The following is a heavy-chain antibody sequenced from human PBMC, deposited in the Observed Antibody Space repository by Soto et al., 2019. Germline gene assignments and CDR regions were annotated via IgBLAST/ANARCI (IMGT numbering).Heavy chain of an antibody. CDR3: ARVEDIVVVVAAYVRAFDI. D-gene: IGHD2-15*01. J-gene: IGHJ3*02. CDR1: GFTFSDYY. CDR2: ISSSGSTI. V-gene: IGHV3-11*01. Sequence: QVQLVESGGGLVKPGGSLRLSCAASGFTFSDYYMSWIRQAPGKGLEWVSYISSSGSTIYYADSVKGRFTISRDNAKHSLYLQMNSLRAEDTAVYYCARVEDIVVVVAAYVRAFDIWGQGTMVTVSS.